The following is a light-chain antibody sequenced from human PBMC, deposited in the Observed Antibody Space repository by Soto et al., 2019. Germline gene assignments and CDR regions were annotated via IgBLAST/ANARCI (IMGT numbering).Light chain of an antibody. CDR2: AAS. V-gene: IGKV1-39*01. J-gene: IGKJ1*01. CDR3: QQSYSTPWT. CDR1: QSISNY. Sequence: DIQMTQSPSSLSASVGDRVTITCRESQSISNYLNWYQQKPGKAPKLLIYAASTLQSGVPSRFSGNGSGTDFSLTISSLQAEDFATYYCQQSYSTPWTFGQGTKVEIK.